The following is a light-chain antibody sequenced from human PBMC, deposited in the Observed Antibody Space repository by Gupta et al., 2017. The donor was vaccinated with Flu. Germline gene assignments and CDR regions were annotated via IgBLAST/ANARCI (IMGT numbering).Light chain of an antibody. CDR2: ELS. CDR1: SSDVGGYNY. CDR3: FSHTCSTSRSV. Sequence: QSALTPPASVSGSPGQSNTISCTGSSSDVGGYNYVSCYQHHPGKAPKLMIYELSNRRSAVANRFSGSNSGTTATLTITRLQADAVADYFYFSHTCSTSRSVFGGGTKIIVL. V-gene: IGLV2-14*01. J-gene: IGLJ1*01.